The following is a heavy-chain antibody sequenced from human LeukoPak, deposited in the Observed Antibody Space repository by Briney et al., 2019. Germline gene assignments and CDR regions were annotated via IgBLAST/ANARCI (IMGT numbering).Heavy chain of an antibody. CDR2: ISAYNGNT. D-gene: IGHD6-25*01. CDR3: AKATWAARDYFDY. V-gene: IGHV1-18*01. CDR1: GYTFTSYG. Sequence: ASVKVSCKASGYTFTSYGISWVRQAPGQGLEWMGWISAYNGNTNYAQKLQGRVTMTTDTSTSTAYMELRSLRAEDTAVYYCAKATWAARDYFDYWGQGTLVTVSS. J-gene: IGHJ4*02.